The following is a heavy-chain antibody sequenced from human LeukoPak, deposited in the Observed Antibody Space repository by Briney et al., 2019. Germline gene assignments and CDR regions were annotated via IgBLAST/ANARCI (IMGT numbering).Heavy chain of an antibody. J-gene: IGHJ4*02. V-gene: IGHV3-33*01. Sequence: GGSLRLSCAASGFTFSSYGMHWVRQAPGKGLEWVAVIWYDGSNKYYADSVKGRFTISRDNSKNTPYLQMNSLRAEDTAVYYCARDRVRGLFDYWGQGTLVTVSS. CDR2: IWYDGSNK. CDR1: GFTFSSYG. D-gene: IGHD3-10*01. CDR3: ARDRVRGLFDY.